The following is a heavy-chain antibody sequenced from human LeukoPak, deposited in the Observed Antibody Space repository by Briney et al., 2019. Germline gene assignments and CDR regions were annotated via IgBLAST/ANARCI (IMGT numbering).Heavy chain of an antibody. V-gene: IGHV1-69*04. Sequence: SVKVSCKASGGTFSSYAISWVRQAPEQGLEWMGRIIPILGIANYAQKFQGRVTITADKSTSTAYMELSSLRSEDTAVYYCARDTLGATGYYGMDVWGQGTTVTVSS. D-gene: IGHD7-27*01. J-gene: IGHJ6*02. CDR2: IIPILGIA. CDR1: GGTFSSYA. CDR3: ARDTLGATGYYGMDV.